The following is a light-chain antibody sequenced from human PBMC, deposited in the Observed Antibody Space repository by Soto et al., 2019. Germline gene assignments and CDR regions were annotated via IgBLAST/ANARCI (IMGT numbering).Light chain of an antibody. CDR1: SSNIGAEYD. CDR3: SLYTTASTYV. V-gene: IGLV1-40*01. Sequence: QSVLTQPPSVSGAPGQRVAISCTGSSSNIGAEYDVHWYQQLPGTAPKRLIYGDNNRPSGVPDRFSGSKSGTSASLAITGLQPEDEAEYYCSLYTTASTYVFGTGTKLTVL. CDR2: GDN. J-gene: IGLJ1*01.